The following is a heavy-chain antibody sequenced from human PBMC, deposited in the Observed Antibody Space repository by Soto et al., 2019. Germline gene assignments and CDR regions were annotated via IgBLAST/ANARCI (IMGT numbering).Heavy chain of an antibody. CDR2: IRGFSPYT. V-gene: IGHV3-21*01. CDR3: ARDRGYDAHDYYYNAMDV. CDR1: GFTFRTYT. J-gene: IGHJ6*02. D-gene: IGHD3-10*01. Sequence: GGSLRLSCISSGFTFRTYTMNWVRQAPGKGLEWVSGIRGFSPYTFYAESVRGRFTISRDNAKNSLFLQMDSLRAEDTAVYYCARDRGYDAHDYYYNAMDVWGQGTTVTV.